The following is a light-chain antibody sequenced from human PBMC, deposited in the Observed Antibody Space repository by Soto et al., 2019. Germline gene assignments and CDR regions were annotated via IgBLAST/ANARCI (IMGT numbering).Light chain of an antibody. J-gene: IGLJ1*01. CDR1: DIGSKS. Sequence: SYELTQPPSVSAAPGQTARITCGGDDIGSKSVHWYQQKPGQAPVLVVYEDRARPSGIPERFSGSNSGNTAPLTISRVEDGDEADYYCQVWDSSNYHYVFGSGTKVTVL. CDR3: QVWDSSNYHYV. CDR2: EDR. V-gene: IGLV3-21*02.